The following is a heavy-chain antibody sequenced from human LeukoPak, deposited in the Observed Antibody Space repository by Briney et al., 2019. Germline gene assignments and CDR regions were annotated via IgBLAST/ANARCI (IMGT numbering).Heavy chain of an antibody. CDR3: AREGIFGVVSFYYYMDV. D-gene: IGHD3-3*01. J-gene: IGHJ6*03. CDR2: ISSSSTYI. Sequence: GGSLRLSCAASGFTLNNYGMDWVRQAPGKGLEWVSSISSSSTYIYYADSVKGRFTISRDNAKNSPYLQTNSMRAEDTAVYYCAREGIFGVVSFYYYMDVWGKGTTVTVSS. V-gene: IGHV3-21*01. CDR1: GFTLNNYG.